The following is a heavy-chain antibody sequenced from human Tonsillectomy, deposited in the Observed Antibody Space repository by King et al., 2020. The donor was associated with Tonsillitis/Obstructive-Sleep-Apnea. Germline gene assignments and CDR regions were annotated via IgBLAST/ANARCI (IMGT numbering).Heavy chain of an antibody. CDR1: GFTFSSYG. V-gene: IGHV3-33*01. D-gene: IGHD3-16*02. CDR3: ARGMGDYVWGSYRTRGAFDI. CDR2: IWYDGRNK. Sequence: VQLVESGGGVVQPGRSLRLSCAASGFTFSSYGMHWVRQAPGKGLEWVAVIWYDGRNKYYADSVKGRFTISRDNSKNTLYLQMNSLRAEDTAVYYCARGMGDYVWGSYRTRGAFDIWGQGTMVTVSS. J-gene: IGHJ3*02.